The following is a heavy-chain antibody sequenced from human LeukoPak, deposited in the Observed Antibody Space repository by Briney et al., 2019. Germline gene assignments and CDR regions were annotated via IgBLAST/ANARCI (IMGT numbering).Heavy chain of an antibody. CDR2: IDGSGVTT. Sequence: PGGSLRLSCAASGFTFNIYVMSWVRQAPGKGLEWVSDIDGSGVTTYYADSVQGRFTISRDNSKNTLYLQMNSLRAEDTAVYYCAKDTHRGSYGYWAKETRVTVS. V-gene: IGHV3-23*01. CDR1: GFTFNIYV. D-gene: IGHD1-26*01. CDR3: AKDTHRGSYGY. J-gene: IGHJ4*02.